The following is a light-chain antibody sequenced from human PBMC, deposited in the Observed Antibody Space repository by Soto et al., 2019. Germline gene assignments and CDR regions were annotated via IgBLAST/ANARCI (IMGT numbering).Light chain of an antibody. Sequence: EIVLTQSPATLSLSPGERATLSCRASQSVGSNLAWYQRKPGQAPRLLIYDTSNRATGIPARFSGSGSGTDFTLTISSLEPEDFAVYYCQRGDTFGQGTRLEIK. V-gene: IGKV3-11*01. J-gene: IGKJ5*01. CDR1: QSVGSN. CDR2: DTS. CDR3: QRGDT.